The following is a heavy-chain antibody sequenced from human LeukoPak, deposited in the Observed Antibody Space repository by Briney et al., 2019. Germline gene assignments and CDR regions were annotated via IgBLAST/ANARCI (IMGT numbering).Heavy chain of an antibody. V-gene: IGHV5-51*01. D-gene: IGHD2-15*01. CDR3: ARLYCSGGSCSLYFDY. J-gene: IGHJ4*02. CDR1: GYSFTNYW. CDR2: IYPADSDT. Sequence: GESLKISCKGSGYSFTNYWIGWVRQMPGKGLEWMGIIYPADSDTRYSPSFQGQVTISVDKSISTAYLQWSSLKASDTAMYYCARLYCSGGSCSLYFDYWGQGTLVTVSS.